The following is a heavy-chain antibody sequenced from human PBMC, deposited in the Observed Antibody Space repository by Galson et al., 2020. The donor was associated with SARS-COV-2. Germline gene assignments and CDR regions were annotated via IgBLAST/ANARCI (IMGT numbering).Heavy chain of an antibody. J-gene: IGHJ1*01. CDR3: ARVGDCSGGGWYGAEFCQH. CDR1: GFTFSDYF. Sequence: NSGGSLRLSCAASGFTFSDYFMSWVRQAPGKGLEWVSYISSSGSSINYADSVKGRFTISRDNAKNSLNLQMNSLRVEDTAVYYCARVGDCSGGGWYGAEFCQHCGQGTLCSVSS. D-gene: IGHD2-15*01. CDR2: ISSSGSSI. V-gene: IGHV3-11*04.